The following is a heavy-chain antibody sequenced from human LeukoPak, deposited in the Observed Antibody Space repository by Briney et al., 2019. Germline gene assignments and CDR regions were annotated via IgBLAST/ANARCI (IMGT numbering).Heavy chain of an antibody. CDR2: LAAVGTT. Sequence: GGSLRLSCSASGFTFSNYATSWVRQAPGMGLEWVSALAAVGTTYYADSVMGRFTISRDNSKNTLYLQMNSLRAEDTAVYYCAKATGYLYYFDYWGQGTLVTVSS. CDR1: GFTFSNYA. D-gene: IGHD1-14*01. V-gene: IGHV3-23*01. J-gene: IGHJ4*02. CDR3: AKATGYLYYFDY.